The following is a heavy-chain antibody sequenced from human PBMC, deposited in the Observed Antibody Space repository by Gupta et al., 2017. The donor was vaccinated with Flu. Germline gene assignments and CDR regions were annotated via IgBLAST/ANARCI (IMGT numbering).Heavy chain of an antibody. D-gene: IGHD6-13*01. V-gene: IGHV4-39*01. CDR2: VYYNGNT. CDR3: VRETSGTSCVDT. Sequence: SIRQPPGKGLDLITSVYYNGNTYYRPSLRSQFTIAIDTSKNRFSLKRKAVSTADTAVYYCVRETSGTSCVDTWGQGTVVIVSS. J-gene: IGHJ5*02.